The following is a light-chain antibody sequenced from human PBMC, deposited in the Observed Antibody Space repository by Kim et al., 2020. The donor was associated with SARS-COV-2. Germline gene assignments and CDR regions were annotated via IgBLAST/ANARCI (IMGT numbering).Light chain of an antibody. CDR2: AVS. V-gene: IGLV2-18*02. CDR3: YSYTSSTTHV. CDR1: STDVGSYNR. J-gene: IGLJ1*01. Sequence: GQSVTISCPGTSTDVGSYNRVSWYQLPPGTAPNLMIYAVSHRPSGVPARFSGSKSGNTASLTISGLQAEDEADYYCYSYTSSTTHVFGTGTKVTVL.